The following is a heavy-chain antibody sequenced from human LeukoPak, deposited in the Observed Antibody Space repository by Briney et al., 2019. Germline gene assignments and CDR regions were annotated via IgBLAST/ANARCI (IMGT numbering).Heavy chain of an antibody. CDR3: AKVPSPAIQSFDY. Sequence: GGSLRLSCAVSGFTFNSYAMTWVRQAPGKGLEWVSTISSGGGSTYYADSVKGRFTISRDNSKNTLYLQMNSLRAEDTAVYYCAKVPSPAIQSFDYWGQGTLVTVSS. CDR2: ISSGGGST. CDR1: GFTFNSYA. D-gene: IGHD2-2*02. J-gene: IGHJ4*02. V-gene: IGHV3-23*01.